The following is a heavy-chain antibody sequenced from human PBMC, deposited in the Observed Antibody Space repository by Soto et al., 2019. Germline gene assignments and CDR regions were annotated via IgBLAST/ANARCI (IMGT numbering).Heavy chain of an antibody. Sequence: SVKGSCKGSGGTLSGDTIGWVRQAPGQGLEWMGRIIPILGIANYAQKFQGRVTITADKSTSTAYMELSSPRSEDTAVYYCARDLRESYDFWSGYYTSVWGQGTLVTVSS. CDR3: ARDLRESYDFWSGYYTSV. CDR2: IIPILGIA. CDR1: GGTLSGDT. D-gene: IGHD3-3*01. J-gene: IGHJ4*02. V-gene: IGHV1-69*04.